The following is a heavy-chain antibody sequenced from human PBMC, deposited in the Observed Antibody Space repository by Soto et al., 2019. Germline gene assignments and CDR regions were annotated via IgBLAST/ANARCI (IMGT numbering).Heavy chain of an antibody. Sequence: QVQLQESGPGLVKPSQTLSLTCTVSGGSISSGGYYWSWIRQHPGKGLEWIGYISYSGSTYYNPSLKRRVTISVDASKNPFSLQVSSVTAAETAVYDCARAPVLANAAVDIWGQGTMVTVSS. D-gene: IGHD3-3*02. CDR3: ARAPVLANAAVDI. CDR2: ISYSGST. J-gene: IGHJ3*02. CDR1: GGSISSGGYY. V-gene: IGHV4-31*03.